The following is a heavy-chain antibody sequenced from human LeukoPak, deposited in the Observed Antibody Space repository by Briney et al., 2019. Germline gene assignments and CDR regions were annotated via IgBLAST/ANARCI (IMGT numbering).Heavy chain of an antibody. V-gene: IGHV4-61*01. CDR2: MYYSGST. Sequence: SETLSLTCAVSGYSISSVYYWNWIRQSPGKGLEWIGYMYYSGSTNYNPSLKSRVTISVDTSKNESSLKLSSVTAADTAVYYCARTPATTWTNHFDYWGQGTLVTVSS. D-gene: IGHD4-17*01. CDR1: GYSISSVYY. CDR3: ARTPATTWTNHFDY. J-gene: IGHJ4*02.